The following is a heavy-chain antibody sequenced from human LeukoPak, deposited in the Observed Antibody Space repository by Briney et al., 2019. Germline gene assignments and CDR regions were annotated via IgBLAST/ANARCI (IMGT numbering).Heavy chain of an antibody. Sequence: PGGSLRLPCAASGFSFISYGMHWVRQAPGKGLEWVGVISDDGRSKDYADSVKGRFTISRDNSKDTLYLQMNGLRDEDTAVYYCAKRPSDYGDYVSYFDFWGQGTLVTVSS. V-gene: IGHV3-30*18. CDR3: AKRPSDYGDYVSYFDF. D-gene: IGHD4-17*01. J-gene: IGHJ4*02. CDR2: ISDDGRSK. CDR1: GFSFISYG.